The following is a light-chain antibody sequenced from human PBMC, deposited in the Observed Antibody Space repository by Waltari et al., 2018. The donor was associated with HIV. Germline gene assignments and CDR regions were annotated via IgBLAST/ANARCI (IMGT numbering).Light chain of an antibody. CDR2: RDT. J-gene: IGLJ2*01. CDR3: QAWDSSTAV. Sequence: SYELTQPPSVSVSPGQTASINCSGDKLGDKYACWYQQKSGQSPVLGIYRDTQRPSGIPERFSGSNSGNPATLTISGTQTMDEADYYCQAWDSSTAVFGGGTKLTVL. CDR1: KLGDKY. V-gene: IGLV3-1*01.